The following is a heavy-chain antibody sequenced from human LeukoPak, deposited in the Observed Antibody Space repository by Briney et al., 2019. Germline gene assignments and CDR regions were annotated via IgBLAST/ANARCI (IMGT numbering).Heavy chain of an antibody. CDR3: AKGSDIFPYYFDY. J-gene: IGHJ4*02. CDR2: INQDGSEK. CDR1: GFTFSDYW. V-gene: IGHV3-7*03. D-gene: IGHD3-9*01. Sequence: GGSLRLSCATSGFTFSDYWMSWVRQAPGKGLEWVANINQDGSEKHYVDAVKGRFTISRDNAKNSLYLQMNSLRAEDTAVYYCAKGSDIFPYYFDYWGQGTLVTVSS.